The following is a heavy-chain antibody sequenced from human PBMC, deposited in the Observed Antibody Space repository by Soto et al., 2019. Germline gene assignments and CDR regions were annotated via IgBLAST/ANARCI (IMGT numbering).Heavy chain of an antibody. Sequence: SETLSLTCTVSGGSISSSSYYWGWIRQPPGKGLEWIGSIYYSGSTYYNPSLKSRVTISVDTSKNQFSLKLSSVTAADTAVYYCARHVVLMVYARERYFDYWGQGTLVTVSS. J-gene: IGHJ4*02. CDR3: ARHVVLMVYARERYFDY. V-gene: IGHV4-39*01. CDR2: IYYSGST. CDR1: GGSISSSSYY. D-gene: IGHD2-8*01.